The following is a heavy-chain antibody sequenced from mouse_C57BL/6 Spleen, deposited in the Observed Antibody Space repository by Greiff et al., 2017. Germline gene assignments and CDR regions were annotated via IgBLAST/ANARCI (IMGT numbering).Heavy chain of an antibody. CDR1: GYTFTSYW. CDR2: IDPNSGGT. Sequence: QVQLQQPGAELVKPGASVKLSCKASGYTFTSYWMHWVKQRPGRGLEWIGRIDPNSGGTKYNEKFKSKATLTVDKPSSTAYMQLSSLTSEDSAVDYCARVRAVNWDVDFDYWGQGTTLTVSS. CDR3: ARVRAVNWDVDFDY. J-gene: IGHJ2*01. V-gene: IGHV1-72*01. D-gene: IGHD4-1*01.